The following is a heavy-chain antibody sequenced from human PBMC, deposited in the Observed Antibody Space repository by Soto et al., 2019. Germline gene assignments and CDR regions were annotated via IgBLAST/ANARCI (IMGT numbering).Heavy chain of an antibody. J-gene: IGHJ4*02. CDR3: ATGGTYFDY. Sequence: SETLSLTCTVSGGSISSYYCSWIRQVAGKGLEWIGRIHTSGSPNYNPSLKSRVTMSADTSKNQFSLKLTSVTAADTAVYYCATGGTYFDYWGQGTLVTVSS. CDR1: GGSISSYY. CDR2: IHTSGSP. V-gene: IGHV4-4*07.